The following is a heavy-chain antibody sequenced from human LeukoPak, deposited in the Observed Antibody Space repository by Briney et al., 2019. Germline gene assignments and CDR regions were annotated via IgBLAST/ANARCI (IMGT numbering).Heavy chain of an antibody. J-gene: IGHJ4*02. D-gene: IGHD1-26*01. Sequence: SETLSLTCTVSGGSISSGSYYGSWIRQPAGKGLEWFGRIYTSGSTNYNPSLKSRVTISVDTSKNQFSLKLSSVTAADTAVYYCARATWELLGERFDYWGQGTLVTVSS. CDR1: GGSISSGSYY. CDR3: ARATWELLGERFDY. CDR2: IYTSGST. V-gene: IGHV4-61*02.